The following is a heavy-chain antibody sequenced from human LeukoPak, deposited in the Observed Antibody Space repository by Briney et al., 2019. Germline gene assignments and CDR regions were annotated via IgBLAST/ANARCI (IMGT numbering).Heavy chain of an antibody. V-gene: IGHV4-61*02. D-gene: IGHD2-21*02. CDR2: IYTSGST. CDR1: GGSISSGSYY. CDR3: ARGRPYCGGDCGKTASDAFDI. Sequence: SETLSLTCTVPGGSISSGSYYWSWIRQPAGKGLEWIGRIYTSGSTNYNPSLKSRVTISVDTSKNQFSLKLSSVTAADTAVYYCARGRPYCGGDCGKTASDAFDIWGQGTMVTVSS. J-gene: IGHJ3*02.